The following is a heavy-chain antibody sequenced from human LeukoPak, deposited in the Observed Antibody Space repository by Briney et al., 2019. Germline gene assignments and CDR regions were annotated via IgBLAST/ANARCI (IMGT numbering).Heavy chain of an antibody. J-gene: IGHJ4*02. V-gene: IGHV4-34*01. CDR3: ARVGSSGYYSYFDY. D-gene: IGHD3-22*01. Sequence: PSETLSLTCAVYGGSFSGYYWSWIRQPPGKGLEWIGEINHSGSTNYNPSLRSRVTISVDTSKNQFSLKLSSVTAADTAVYYCARVGSSGYYSYFDYWGQGTLVTVSS. CDR1: GGSFSGYY. CDR2: INHSGST.